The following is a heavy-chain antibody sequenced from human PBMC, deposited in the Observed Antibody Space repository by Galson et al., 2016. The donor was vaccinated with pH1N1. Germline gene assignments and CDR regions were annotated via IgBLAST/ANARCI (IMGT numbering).Heavy chain of an antibody. CDR3: ARQYDFGDYRGDAFDI. Sequence: QSGAEVKKPGESLKISCKASGYSFTSQWIAWVRQVPGKGLEWVGVVNPGGSTIRYSPPFQGQVTISSDKSINIAYLQWISLRASDTAPYYCARQYDFGDYRGDAFDIWGQGTVVIVSS. V-gene: IGHV5-51*03. CDR1: GYSFTSQW. D-gene: IGHD4-17*01. J-gene: IGHJ3*02. CDR2: VNPGGSTI.